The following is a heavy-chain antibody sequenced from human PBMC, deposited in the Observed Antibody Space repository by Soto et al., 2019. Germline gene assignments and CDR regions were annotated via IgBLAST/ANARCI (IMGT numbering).Heavy chain of an antibody. V-gene: IGHV3-21*01. J-gene: IGHJ4*02. Sequence: GGSLRLSCAASGFTFSSYSMNWVRQAPGKGLEWVSSISSSGSYIYYADSVKGRFTISRDNAKNSLYLQMNSLRAEDTAVYYCARDPPSGWYYFDYWGQGTLVTVSS. CDR2: ISSSGSYI. CDR1: GFTFSSYS. CDR3: ARDPPSGWYYFDY. D-gene: IGHD6-19*01.